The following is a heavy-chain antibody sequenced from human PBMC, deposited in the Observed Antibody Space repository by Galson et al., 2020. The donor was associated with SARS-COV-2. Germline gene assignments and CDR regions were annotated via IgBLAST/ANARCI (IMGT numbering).Heavy chain of an antibody. CDR1: GFAFSNSA. Sequence: GGSLRLSCAASGFAFSNSAMNWVRQAPGKGLEWVSAISGNGGATYYADSVKGRLTISRDNSRNTLFLQMTGLTAEDSAIYYCAKPINHILYYDGIDAWGQGTTVIVSS. J-gene: IGHJ6*02. V-gene: IGHV3-23*01. CDR2: ISGNGGAT. D-gene: IGHD1-20*01. CDR3: AKPINHILYYDGIDA.